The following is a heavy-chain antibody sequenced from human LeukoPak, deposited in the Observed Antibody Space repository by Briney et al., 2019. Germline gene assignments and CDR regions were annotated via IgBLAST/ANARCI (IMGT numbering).Heavy chain of an antibody. CDR3: AGSLGYCTSNVRYLKY. Sequence: ASVKVSCKTSGYSENFYGITWVRQVAGQGLEWMGWISAQHGQTEYAPNSQDRVTMTTDTYTNTAYMELRSLRSDDTVVYYCAGSLGYCTSNVRYLKYWGQGTLVTVSS. J-gene: IGHJ4*02. CDR2: ISAQHGQT. V-gene: IGHV1-18*01. D-gene: IGHD2-2*01. CDR1: GYSENFYG.